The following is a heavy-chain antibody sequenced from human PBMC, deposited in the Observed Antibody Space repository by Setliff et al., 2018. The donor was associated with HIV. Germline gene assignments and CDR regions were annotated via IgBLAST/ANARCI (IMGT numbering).Heavy chain of an antibody. D-gene: IGHD3-3*01. CDR3: VTVVQDDLGVVLFDY. CDR2: FYYGGST. J-gene: IGHJ4*02. Sequence: SETLSLTCTVSGGSMRSRSDYWGWIRQAPGKGLEWIVIFYYGGSTYYNPSLKSRVTISVDTSKNQFSLKLSSVTAADTAIYYCVTVVQDDLGVVLFDYWGQGTLVTVSS. V-gene: IGHV4-39*01. CDR1: GGSMRSRSDY.